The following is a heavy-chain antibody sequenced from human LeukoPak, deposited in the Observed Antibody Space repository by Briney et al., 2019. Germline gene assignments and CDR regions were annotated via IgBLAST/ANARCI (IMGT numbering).Heavy chain of an antibody. Sequence: GSLRLSCAASGFTVGTNYMNRVRQPPGKGLEWVALIYSGGSTYYADSVKGRFTISRDNSKNTLYLQMNSLRVEDTAVYYCARVKRDGYNPSWVDYWGQGTLVTVSS. CDR3: ARVKRDGYNPSWVDY. V-gene: IGHV3-66*01. CDR1: GFTVGTNY. J-gene: IGHJ4*02. D-gene: IGHD5-24*01. CDR2: IYSGGST.